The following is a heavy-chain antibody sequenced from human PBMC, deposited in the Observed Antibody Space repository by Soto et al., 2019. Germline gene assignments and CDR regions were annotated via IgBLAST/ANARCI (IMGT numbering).Heavy chain of an antibody. V-gene: IGHV1-18*01. J-gene: IGHJ4*02. CDR2: ISAYNGNT. CDR3: ARAHSSSWYHRSV. Sequence: QVQLVQSGAEVKKPGASVKVSCKASGYTFTSYGISWVRQAPGQGLEWMGWISAYNGNTNYAQKLQGRVTMTTDTTTSTACMELRSLRSDDTALYYCARAHSSSWYHRSVWGQGTLVAVSS. CDR1: GYTFTSYG. D-gene: IGHD6-13*01.